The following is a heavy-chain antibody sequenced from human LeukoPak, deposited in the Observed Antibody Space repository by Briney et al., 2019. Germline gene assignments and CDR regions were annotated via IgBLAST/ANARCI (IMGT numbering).Heavy chain of an antibody. D-gene: IGHD6-25*01. CDR3: ARRTDSGWKWFDP. CDR2: IHPGEYER. Sequence: GESLKISCKGSGYSFANYWIGWVRPMPGKGLEWMGVIHPGEYERRYSPSFEGQVTISADRSISTAYMQWSSLKASDTAMYYCARRTDSGWKWFDPWGQGTLVTVSS. J-gene: IGHJ5*02. V-gene: IGHV5-51*01. CDR1: GYSFANYW.